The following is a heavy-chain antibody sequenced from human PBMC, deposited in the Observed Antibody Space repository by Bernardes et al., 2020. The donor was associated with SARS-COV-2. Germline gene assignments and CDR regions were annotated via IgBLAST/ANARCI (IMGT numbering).Heavy chain of an antibody. Sequence: ASVKVSCKASGYTFTFYFMHWVRQAPGQGLEWMGMINPIVGSTNYAQKFQGRVTMTRDTSTSTVYMELSSLRSDDTAVYFCARGTAGLTDDPWGQGTLVTVSS. D-gene: IGHD6-25*01. CDR2: INPIVGST. V-gene: IGHV1-46*03. CDR1: GYTFTFYF. J-gene: IGHJ5*02. CDR3: ARGTAGLTDDP.